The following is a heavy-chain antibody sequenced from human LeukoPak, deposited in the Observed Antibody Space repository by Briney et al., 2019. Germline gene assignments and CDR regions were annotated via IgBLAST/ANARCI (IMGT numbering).Heavy chain of an antibody. D-gene: IGHD3-22*01. CDR3: AKVKYYYDSSLRS. CDR1: GFTFSSYG. CDR2: IRYDGSNK. V-gene: IGHV3-30*02. Sequence: SGGSLRLSCAVSGFTFSSYGMHWVRQAPGKGLEWVAFIRYDGSNKYYADSVKGRFTISRDNSKNTLYLQMNSLRAEDTAVYYCAKVKYYYDSSLRSWGQGTLVTVSS. J-gene: IGHJ5*02.